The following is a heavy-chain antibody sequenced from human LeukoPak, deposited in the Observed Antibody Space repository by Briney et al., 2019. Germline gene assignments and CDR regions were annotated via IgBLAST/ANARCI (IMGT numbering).Heavy chain of an antibody. CDR2: IDPDGSHQ. D-gene: IGHD5-24*01. Sequence: GGSLRLSCVASGFTFSSYWATWVRQAPGKGLEWVANIDPDGSHQYYVDSVKGRFTISKDNAKNSLYLQMNSLRAEDTAVYYCARDPTRDGYNYGKFDYWGQGTLVTVSS. J-gene: IGHJ4*02. CDR3: ARDPTRDGYNYGKFDY. CDR1: GFTFSSYW. V-gene: IGHV3-7*01.